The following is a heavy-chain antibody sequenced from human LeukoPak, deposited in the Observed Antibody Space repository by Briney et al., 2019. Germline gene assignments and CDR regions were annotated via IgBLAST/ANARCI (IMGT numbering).Heavy chain of an antibody. D-gene: IGHD3-3*01. CDR1: GYTFTSYG. V-gene: IGHV1-18*01. CDR2: ISAYNGNT. CDR3: ARDSSNYDFWSGYPDY. Sequence: GASVKVSCKASGYTFTSYGISWVRQAPGQGLEWMGWISAYNGNTNYAQKLQGRVTMTTDTSTSTAYMELRSLRSDDTAGYHCARDSSNYDFWSGYPDYWGQGTLVTVSS. J-gene: IGHJ4*02.